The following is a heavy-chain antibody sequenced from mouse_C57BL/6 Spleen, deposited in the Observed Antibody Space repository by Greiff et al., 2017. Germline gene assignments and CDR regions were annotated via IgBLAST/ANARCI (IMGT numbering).Heavy chain of an antibody. D-gene: IGHD1-1*01. V-gene: IGHV10-3*01. Sequence: EVHLVESGGGLVQPKGSLKLSCAASGFTFNTYAMHWVRQAPGKGLELVARIRSKSSNYATYYADSVKARFTIARDESQSMLYLQMNNLKTEDTARYYCVRDGGSSEGFAYWGQGTLVTVSA. J-gene: IGHJ3*01. CDR1: GFTFNTYA. CDR3: VRDGGSSEGFAY. CDR2: IRSKSSNYAT.